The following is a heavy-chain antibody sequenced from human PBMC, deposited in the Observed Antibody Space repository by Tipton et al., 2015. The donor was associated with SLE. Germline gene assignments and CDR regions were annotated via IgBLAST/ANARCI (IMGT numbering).Heavy chain of an antibody. J-gene: IGHJ6*03. CDR1: GGSISSTSYF. V-gene: IGHV4-39*07. CDR3: ARVPGLERSYYYYCYMDV. D-gene: IGHD1-1*01. Sequence: TLSLTCTVSGGSISSTSYFWGWIRQPPGKGLEWIGNIYYTGSIYYNPSLNSRVTISVDTSKNQFSLKLSSVTAADTAVYYCARVPGLERSYYYYCYMDVWGKGTTVTVSS. CDR2: IYYTGSI.